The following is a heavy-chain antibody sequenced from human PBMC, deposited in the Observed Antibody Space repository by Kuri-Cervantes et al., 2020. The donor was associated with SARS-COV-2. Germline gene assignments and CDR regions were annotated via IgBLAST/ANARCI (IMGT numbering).Heavy chain of an antibody. J-gene: IGHJ3*02. V-gene: IGHV4-39*07. CDR1: GGSISSSSYY. D-gene: IGHD3-10*01. CDR3: ARPYYYGSGSYYNAFDI. Sequence: SETLSLTCTVSGGSISSSSYYWGWIRQPPGKGLEWIGSIYYSGSTNYNPSLKSRVTVSVDTSKNQFFLKLSSVTAADTAVYYCARPYYYGSGSYYNAFDIWGQGTMVTVSS. CDR2: IYYSGST.